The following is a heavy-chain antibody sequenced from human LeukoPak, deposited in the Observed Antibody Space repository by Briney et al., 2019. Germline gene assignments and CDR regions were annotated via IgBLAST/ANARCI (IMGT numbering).Heavy chain of an antibody. CDR3: ARHPYSSSSSSSYYMDV. J-gene: IGHJ6*03. CDR2: IYTSGST. CDR1: GGSTSSYY. V-gene: IGHV4-4*09. D-gene: IGHD6-6*01. Sequence: PSETLSLTCTVCGGSTSSYYWSWIRQPPGKGLEWIGYIYTSGSTNYNPSLKSRVTISVDTSKNQFSLKLSSVTAADTAVYYCARHPYSSSSSSSYYMDVWGKGTTVTVSS.